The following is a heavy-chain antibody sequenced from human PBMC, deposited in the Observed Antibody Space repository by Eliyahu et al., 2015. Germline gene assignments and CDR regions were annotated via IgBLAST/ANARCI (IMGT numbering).Heavy chain of an antibody. CDR2: MKEDGRXI. J-gene: IGHJ4*02. CDR1: GFTFSDYW. CDR3: ASRLLGLGFNY. Sequence: EVQLVESGGGLVQPGGSLRLSXVTSGFTFSDYWMNWVRQTPGKGXEXVANMKEDGRXIYYRDSVKGRFSISRDNAKNSVYLQMNSLRVEDTGVYFCASRLLGLGFNYWGQGTLVTVSS. D-gene: IGHD3/OR15-3a*01. V-gene: IGHV3-7*01.